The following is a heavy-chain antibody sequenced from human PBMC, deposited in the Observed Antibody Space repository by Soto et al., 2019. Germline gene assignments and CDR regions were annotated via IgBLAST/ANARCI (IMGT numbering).Heavy chain of an antibody. Sequence: QVQLVQSGAGVKMPGASVRVSCKASGYTFISHDISWVRQATGQGLEWMGWMNPISGNTGYGQKFQGRVTMTSNTASSTAYMELSSVRSDDTAVYFCARGRYAIRGAFIIGELDYWGQGSLVIVSS. CDR2: MNPISGNT. D-gene: IGHD3-10*01. J-gene: IGHJ4*02. CDR1: GYTFISHD. CDR3: ARGRYAIRGAFIIGELDY. V-gene: IGHV1-8*01.